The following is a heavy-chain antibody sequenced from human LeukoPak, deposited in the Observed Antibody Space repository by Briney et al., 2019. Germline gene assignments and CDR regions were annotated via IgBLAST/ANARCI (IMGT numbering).Heavy chain of an antibody. Sequence: GGSLRLSCAASGFTFSSYAMSWVRQAPGKGLEWVSAISGSGGSTYYADSVKGRFTISRDNSKNTLYLQMKSLRAEDTAVYYCAKDPASSTRLRQGCSGGSCYRGPVDYWGQGTLVTVSS. CDR2: ISGSGGST. CDR1: GFTFSSYA. CDR3: AKDPASSTRLRQGCSGGSCYRGPVDY. J-gene: IGHJ4*02. V-gene: IGHV3-23*01. D-gene: IGHD2-15*01.